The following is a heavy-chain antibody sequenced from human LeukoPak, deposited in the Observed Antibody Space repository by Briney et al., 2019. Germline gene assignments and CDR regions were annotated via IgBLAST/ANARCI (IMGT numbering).Heavy chain of an antibody. CDR2: IYSGGST. J-gene: IGHJ3*02. CDR1: GFTVSSNY. D-gene: IGHD3-22*01. Sequence: GGSLRLSCAASGFTVSSNYMSWVRQAPGKGLEWVSVIYSGGSTNYADSVKGRFTISRDNSKNTLYLQMNSLRAEDTAVYYCAKDLGSTMIVVVIDAFDIWGQGTMVTVSS. CDR3: AKDLGSTMIVVVIDAFDI. V-gene: IGHV3-53*01.